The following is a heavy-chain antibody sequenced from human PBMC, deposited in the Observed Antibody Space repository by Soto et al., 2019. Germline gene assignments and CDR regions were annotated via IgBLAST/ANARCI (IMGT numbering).Heavy chain of an antibody. Sequence: ASVKVSCKASGFTFTSSAMQWVRQARGQRLEWIGWIVVGSGNTNYAQKFQERVTITRDMSTSTAYMELSSLRSEDTAVYYCAAGVGGTTFHYYYYMDVWGKGTTVTVSS. CDR1: GFTFTSSA. CDR3: AAGVGGTTFHYYYYMDV. V-gene: IGHV1-58*02. CDR2: IVVGSGNT. D-gene: IGHD1-1*01. J-gene: IGHJ6*03.